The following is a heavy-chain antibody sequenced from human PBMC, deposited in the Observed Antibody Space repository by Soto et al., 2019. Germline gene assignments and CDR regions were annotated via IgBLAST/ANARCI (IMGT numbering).Heavy chain of an antibody. D-gene: IGHD1-26*01. V-gene: IGHV3-30-3*01. CDR1: GFTFSSYA. CDR2: ISYDGSNK. J-gene: IGHJ4*02. Sequence: QVQLVESGGGVVQPGRSLRLSCAASGFTFSSYAMHWVRQAPGKGLEWVAVISYDGSNKYYADSVKGRFTISRDNSKNTVYLQMNSLRAEDTAVYYCASSFGWELINYWGQGTLVTVSS. CDR3: ASSFGWELINY.